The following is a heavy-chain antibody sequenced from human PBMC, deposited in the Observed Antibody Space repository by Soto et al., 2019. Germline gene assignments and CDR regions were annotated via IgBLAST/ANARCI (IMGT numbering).Heavy chain of an antibody. J-gene: IGHJ6*02. CDR1: GFTFSNAW. D-gene: IGHD2-21*02. CDR2: IKSKTDGGTT. CDR3: TTDNTATGYYYGMDV. V-gene: IGHV3-15*01. Sequence: EVQLVESGGGLVKPGGSLRLSCAASGFTFSNAWMSWVRQAPGKGREWVGRIKSKTDGGTTDYAAPVKGRFTISRDDSKNTLYLQMNSLKTEDTAVYYCTTDNTATGYYYGMDVWGQGTTVTVSS.